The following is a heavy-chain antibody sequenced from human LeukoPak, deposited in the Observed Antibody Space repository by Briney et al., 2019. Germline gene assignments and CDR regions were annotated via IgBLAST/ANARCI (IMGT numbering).Heavy chain of an antibody. CDR1: DGSISNYY. Sequence: SETLSLTCTVSDGSISNYYWTWIRQPAGKGLEWIGRIYASGSTNYNPSLKSRVTISVDTSKDQFSLKLNSVTAADTAVYYCARGSSWYDYWGQGTLVTVSS. CDR2: IYASGST. D-gene: IGHD6-13*01. CDR3: ARGSSWYDY. J-gene: IGHJ4*02. V-gene: IGHV4-4*07.